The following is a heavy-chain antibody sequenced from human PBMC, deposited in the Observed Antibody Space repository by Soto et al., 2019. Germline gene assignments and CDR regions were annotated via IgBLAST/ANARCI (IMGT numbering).Heavy chain of an antibody. CDR2: IYYSGST. J-gene: IGHJ4*02. D-gene: IGHD3-9*01. Sequence: SETLSLTCTVSGGSISSSSYYRGWIRQPPGKGLEWIGSIYYSGSTYYNPSLKSRVTISVDTSKNQFSLKLSSVTAADTAVYYCARQNDYDILTGYYVGSPFDYWGQGTLVTVSS. V-gene: IGHV4-39*01. CDR3: ARQNDYDILTGYYVGSPFDY. CDR1: GGSISSSSYY.